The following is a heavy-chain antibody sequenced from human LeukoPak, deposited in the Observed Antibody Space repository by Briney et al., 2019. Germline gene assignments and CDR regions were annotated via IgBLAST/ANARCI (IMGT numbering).Heavy chain of an antibody. CDR1: GGTFSGYA. Sequence: SVKVSRKASGGTFSGYAISWVRQAPGQGLEWMGGIIPIFGTANYAQKFQGRVTITTDESTSTAYMELSSLRSDDPAVYYCAVVVVPAAPNWFDPWGQGTLVTVSP. CDR2: IIPIFGTA. V-gene: IGHV1-69*05. J-gene: IGHJ5*02. D-gene: IGHD2-2*01. CDR3: AVVVVPAAPNWFDP.